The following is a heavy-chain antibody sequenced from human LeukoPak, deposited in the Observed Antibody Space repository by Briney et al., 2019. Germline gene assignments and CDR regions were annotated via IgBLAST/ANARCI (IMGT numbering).Heavy chain of an antibody. CDR2: IYSGGST. J-gene: IGHJ5*02. D-gene: IGHD6-13*01. CDR3: ARYSSSGGWFDP. V-gene: IGHV3-53*01. CDR1: GFTVSSNY. Sequence: GGSLRLSCAASGFTVSSNYMSWVRQAPGKGLEWVSIIYSGGSTYYADSVKGRFTISRDNSRNSLYLQMNSLRAEDTAVYYCARYSSSGGWFDPWGQGTLVTVSS.